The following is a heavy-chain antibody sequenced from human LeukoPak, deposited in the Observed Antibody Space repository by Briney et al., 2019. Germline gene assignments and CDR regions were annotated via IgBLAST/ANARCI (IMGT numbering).Heavy chain of an antibody. CDR1: GYTFSGYY. CDR3: ARGAGYCSGGSCSKCDY. CDR2: IKPNSGGT. V-gene: IGHV1-2*02. J-gene: IGHJ4*02. D-gene: IGHD2-15*01. Sequence: ASVKVSCKASGYTFSGYYMYWVRQAPGQGLEWMGWIKPNSGGTKYAQKFQGRVTMTRDTSISTAYMELSSLRSDDTAVYYCARGAGYCSGGSCSKCDYWGQGTLVTVSS.